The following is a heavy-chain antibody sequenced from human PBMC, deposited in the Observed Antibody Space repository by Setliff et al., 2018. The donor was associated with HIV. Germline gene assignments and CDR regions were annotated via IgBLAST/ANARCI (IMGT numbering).Heavy chain of an antibody. CDR2: IKQDGSEK. J-gene: IGHJ4*02. CDR3: ASSSPGGTPIVDY. Sequence: PGGSLRLSCAASGFSFDDYAMHWVRQAPGKGLEWVANIKQDGSEKYYVDSVKGRFTISRDNAKNSLYLQMNSLRAEDTAVYYCASSSPGGTPIVDYWGQGTLVTVSS. V-gene: IGHV3-7*03. D-gene: IGHD6-6*01. CDR1: GFSFDDYA.